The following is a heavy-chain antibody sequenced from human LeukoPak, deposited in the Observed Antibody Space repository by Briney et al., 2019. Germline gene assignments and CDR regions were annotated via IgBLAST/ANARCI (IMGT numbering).Heavy chain of an antibody. Sequence: HGESLKISCKGSGYIFTSYWIGWVRQMPGKGLEWMGIIYPGDSDTRYSPSFQGQVTISADKSISTAYLQWSSLKASDTAMYYCARPDRRYSSSWYQGNFDYWGQGTLVTVSS. CDR1: GYIFTSYW. D-gene: IGHD6-13*01. J-gene: IGHJ4*02. CDR2: IYPGDSDT. CDR3: ARPDRRYSSSWYQGNFDY. V-gene: IGHV5-51*01.